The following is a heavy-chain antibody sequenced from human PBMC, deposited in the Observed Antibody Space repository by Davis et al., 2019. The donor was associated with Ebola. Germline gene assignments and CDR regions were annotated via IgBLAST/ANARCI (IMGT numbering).Heavy chain of an antibody. CDR2: ISFDGSNV. Sequence: FRGFWMHWVRQAPGKGLESVAVISFDGSNVYYADSVEGRFTVSRDNSKSTLYLQMNSLRAEDTAVYYCAREGRVFALDYWGQGALVTVSS. J-gene: IGHJ4*02. CDR1: FRGFW. V-gene: IGHV3-30*19. D-gene: IGHD3-16*01. CDR3: AREGRVFALDY.